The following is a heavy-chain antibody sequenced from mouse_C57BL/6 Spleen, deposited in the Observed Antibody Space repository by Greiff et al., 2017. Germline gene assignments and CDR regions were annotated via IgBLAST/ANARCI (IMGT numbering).Heavy chain of an antibody. CDR1: GFTFSDYG. J-gene: IGHJ3*01. Sequence: EVNVVESGGGLVKPGGSLKLSCAASGFTFSDYGMHWVRQAPEKGLEWVAYISSGSSTIYYADTVKGRFTISRDNAKNTLFLQMTSLRSEDTALYYCAREGNYYGSSSPWFAYWGQGTLVTVSA. CDR2: ISSGSSTI. CDR3: AREGNYYGSSSPWFAY. D-gene: IGHD1-1*01. V-gene: IGHV5-17*01.